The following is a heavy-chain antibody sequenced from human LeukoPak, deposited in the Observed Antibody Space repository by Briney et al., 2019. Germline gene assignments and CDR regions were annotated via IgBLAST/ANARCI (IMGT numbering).Heavy chain of an antibody. CDR3: ARDNSMRDTAWWFDP. CDR2: INPSGDIT. D-gene: IGHD2-21*02. V-gene: IGHV1-46*01. CDR1: GYTFTSYY. J-gene: IGHJ5*02. Sequence: GASVTVSCKASGYTFTSYYMHWVRQAPGQGLEWMGIINPSGDITSYAQKFQGRVIMTRDMSTSTDYMELSSLRSEDTAVYYCARDNSMRDTAWWFDPWGQGTLVTVSS.